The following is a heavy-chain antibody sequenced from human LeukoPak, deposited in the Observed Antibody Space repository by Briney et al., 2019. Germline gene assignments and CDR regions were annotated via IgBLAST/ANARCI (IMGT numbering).Heavy chain of an antibody. J-gene: IGHJ4*02. CDR1: GFSFSYYV. CDR3: ARDLKMKYCDF. CDR2: MPYDGSDK. V-gene: IGHV3-30*03. D-gene: IGHD5-24*01. Sequence: GGSLRLSCAGSGFSFSYYVMHWVRQAPGKGLEWVALMPYDGSDKYYADSVKGRFTISRDNSKNTLYLQMNSLRVEDTAIYYCARDLKMKYCDFWGQGTLVTVSS.